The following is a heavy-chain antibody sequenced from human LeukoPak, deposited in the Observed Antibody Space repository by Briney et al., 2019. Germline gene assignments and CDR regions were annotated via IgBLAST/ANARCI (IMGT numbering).Heavy chain of an antibody. V-gene: IGHV3-23*01. CDR2: ISGRADLT. CDR1: GFTFSSYS. J-gene: IGHJ4*02. D-gene: IGHD3-10*01. Sequence: GGSLRLSCAASGFTFSSYSMNWVRQAPGKGLEWVSAISGRADLTFYADSVKGRFTISRDNSKNTLYLQMNSLRAEDTAVYYCAKRGPGSPQSGKYYFDYWGQGTLVTVSS. CDR3: AKRGPGSPQSGKYYFDY.